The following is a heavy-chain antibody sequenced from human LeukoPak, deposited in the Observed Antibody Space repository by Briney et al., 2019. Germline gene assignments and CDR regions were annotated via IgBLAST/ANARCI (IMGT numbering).Heavy chain of an antibody. Sequence: GGSLRLSCAASGFTFSSYSMNWVRQAPGKGLEWVSSISSSSSYIYYADSVKGRFTISRDNAKNSLYLQMNSLRAEDTAVYYCARLRGYSYGSHAFDIWGQGTMVTVSS. D-gene: IGHD5-18*01. CDR2: ISSSSSYI. CDR3: ARLRGYSYGSHAFDI. V-gene: IGHV3-21*01. CDR1: GFTFSSYS. J-gene: IGHJ3*02.